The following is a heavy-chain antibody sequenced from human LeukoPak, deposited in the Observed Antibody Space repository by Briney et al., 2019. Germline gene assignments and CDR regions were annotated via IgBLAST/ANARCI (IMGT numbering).Heavy chain of an antibody. CDR1: GFTFSSYA. CDR3: AEVLSSTPDYYDSSGYYYYFDY. D-gene: IGHD3-22*01. Sequence: GGSLRLSCAASGFTFSSYAMSWVRQAPGKGLEWVSAISGSGGSTYYADSVKGRFTISRDNSKNTLYLQMNSLRAEDTAVYYCAEVLSSTPDYYDSSGYYYYFDYWGQGTLVTVSS. V-gene: IGHV3-23*01. J-gene: IGHJ4*02. CDR2: ISGSGGST.